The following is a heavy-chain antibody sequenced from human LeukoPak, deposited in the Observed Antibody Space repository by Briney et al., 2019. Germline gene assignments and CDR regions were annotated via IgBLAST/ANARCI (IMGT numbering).Heavy chain of an antibody. Sequence: SETLSLTCAVSGGSISSSNWWSWVRQPPGKGLEWIGELNHSGNTNYNPSLKSRVAISVDTSKNQFSLRLSSVTVADTAVYYCAVGGYDIFTGDKVDYWGQGTLVTVSS. CDR3: AVGGYDIFTGDKVDY. D-gene: IGHD3-9*01. CDR2: LNHSGNT. V-gene: IGHV4-4*02. J-gene: IGHJ4*02. CDR1: GGSISSSNW.